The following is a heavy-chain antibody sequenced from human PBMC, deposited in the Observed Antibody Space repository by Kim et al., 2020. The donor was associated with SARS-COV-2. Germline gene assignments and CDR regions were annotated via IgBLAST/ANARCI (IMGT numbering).Heavy chain of an antibody. Sequence: SETLSLTCTVSGGSISSSSYYWGWIRQPPGKGLEWIGSIYYSGSTYYNPSLKSRVTISVDTSKNQFSLKLSSVTAADTAVYYCARPVVAATLHYYGMDVWGQGTTVTVSS. CDR2: IYYSGST. D-gene: IGHD2-15*01. CDR1: GGSISSSSYY. J-gene: IGHJ6*02. CDR3: ARPVVAATLHYYGMDV. V-gene: IGHV4-39*01.